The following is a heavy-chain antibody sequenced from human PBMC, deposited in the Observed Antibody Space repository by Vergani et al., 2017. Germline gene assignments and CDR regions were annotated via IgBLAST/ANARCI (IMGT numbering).Heavy chain of an antibody. D-gene: IGHD4-17*01. V-gene: IGHV1-69-2*01. J-gene: IGHJ6*02. CDR1: GYTFTDHY. Sequence: EVQLVQSGAEVKKPGATMKISCKVSGYTFTDHYMQWVKQAHGKGLEWMGLVDPEDGETIYAEKFKGRVTIAADTSTDTAHLELSSLRSEDTAVYYCATPQTVTTGGMEVWVQGTTVIVSS. CDR3: ATPQTVTTGGMEV. CDR2: VDPEDGET.